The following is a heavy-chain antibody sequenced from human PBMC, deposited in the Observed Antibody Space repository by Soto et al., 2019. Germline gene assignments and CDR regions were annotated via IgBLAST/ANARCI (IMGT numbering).Heavy chain of an antibody. D-gene: IGHD3-22*01. CDR3: AREHYDSSGFTVGNWFDP. V-gene: IGHV3-48*04. J-gene: IGHJ5*02. CDR2: ISSSSSTI. Sequence: GGSLRLSCAASGFTFSTYSMNWVRQAPGKGLEWVPYISSSSSTIFYTDSVKGRFTVSRDNAKNSLYLQMNSLRAEDTAVYYCAREHYDSSGFTVGNWFDPWGQGTLVTVSS. CDR1: GFTFSTYS.